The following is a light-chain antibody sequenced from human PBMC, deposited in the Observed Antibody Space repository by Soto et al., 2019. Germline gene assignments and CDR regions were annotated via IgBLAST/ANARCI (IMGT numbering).Light chain of an antibody. Sequence: QSVLAQPASVSGSPGQSITISCTGTSSDVGRYNYVSWFQQHPGKAPKLLIYDVSNWPSGVSDRFSGSKSGNTASLTISGLQAEDEADYYCSSFTTSSTFVFGTATKLTVL. CDR2: DVS. CDR3: SSFTTSSTFV. J-gene: IGLJ1*01. V-gene: IGLV2-14*01. CDR1: SSDVGRYNY.